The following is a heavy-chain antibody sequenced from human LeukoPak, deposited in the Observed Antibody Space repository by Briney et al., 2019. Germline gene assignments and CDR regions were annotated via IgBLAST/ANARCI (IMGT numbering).Heavy chain of an antibody. V-gene: IGHV3-30*18. Sequence: GRSLRPSCAASGFTFSSYGMHWVRQAPGKGLEWVAVISYDGSNKYYADSVKGRFTISRDNSKNTLYLQMNSLRAEDTAVYYCAKGSPDYGDYWYWGQGTLVTVSS. D-gene: IGHD4-17*01. J-gene: IGHJ4*02. CDR2: ISYDGSNK. CDR1: GFTFSSYG. CDR3: AKGSPDYGDYWY.